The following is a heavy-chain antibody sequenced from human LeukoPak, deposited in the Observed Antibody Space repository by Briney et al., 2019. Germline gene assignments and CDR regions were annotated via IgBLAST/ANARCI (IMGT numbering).Heavy chain of an antibody. J-gene: IGHJ4*02. Sequence: PGGSLRLSCAASGFTFSDYYMSWIRQAPGKGLEWVSYISSSGSTIYYADSVKGRFTISRDNAKNSLYLQMNSLRAEDTAVYYCAKVLRWVRGVPFDYWGQGTLVTVSS. D-gene: IGHD3-10*01. V-gene: IGHV3-11*04. CDR3: AKVLRWVRGVPFDY. CDR1: GFTFSDYY. CDR2: ISSSGSTI.